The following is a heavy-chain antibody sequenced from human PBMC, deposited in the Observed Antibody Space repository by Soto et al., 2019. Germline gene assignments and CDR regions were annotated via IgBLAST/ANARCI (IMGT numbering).Heavy chain of an antibody. Sequence: ASVKVSCKASGYTFTGYYMHWVRQPPGQGLERMGWINPNSGSTNYAQKFQRRVTMTRDTSISTAYMELSRLRSDDTALYYCSRVDTAMVMFDYWGQGTLVTVSS. CDR3: SRVDTAMVMFDY. CDR1: GYTFTGYY. J-gene: IGHJ4*02. D-gene: IGHD5-18*01. CDR2: INPNSGST. V-gene: IGHV1-2*02.